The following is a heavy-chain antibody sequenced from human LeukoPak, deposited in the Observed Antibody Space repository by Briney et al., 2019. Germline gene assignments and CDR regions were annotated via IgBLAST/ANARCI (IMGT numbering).Heavy chain of an antibody. CDR3: ATRDAEYFQY. CDR1: GYTFTGYY. V-gene: IGHV1-2*02. J-gene: IGHJ1*01. Sequence: ASVKVSFKASGYTFTGYYMHWVRQAPGQGLEWMGWINPNSGGTNYAQKFQGRVTMTRDTSITTAYMELSSLRSDDTAVYYCATRDAEYFQYWGQGTLVTVSS. CDR2: INPNSGGT.